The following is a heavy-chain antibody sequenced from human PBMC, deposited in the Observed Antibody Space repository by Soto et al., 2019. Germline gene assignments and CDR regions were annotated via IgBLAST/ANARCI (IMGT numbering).Heavy chain of an antibody. CDR1: GFTFSSYA. V-gene: IGHV3-23*01. CDR2: ISGSGGST. CDR3: AKRGHSSGWPFDY. J-gene: IGHJ4*02. Sequence: EVQLLESGGGLVQPGGSLRLSCAASGFTFSSYAMSWVRQAPGKGLEWVSAISGSGGSTYYADSVKGRFTISRDNSKNTRYRQMNSLRAEDTAVYYCAKRGHSSGWPFDYWGQGTLVTVSS. D-gene: IGHD6-19*01.